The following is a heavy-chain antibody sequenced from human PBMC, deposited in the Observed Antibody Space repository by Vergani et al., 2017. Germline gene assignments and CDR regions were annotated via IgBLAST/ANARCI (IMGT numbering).Heavy chain of an antibody. CDR2: IDPSDSYT. J-gene: IGHJ5*02. Sequence: EVQLVQSGAEVKKPGESLRISCKGSGYSFTSYWISWVRQMPGKGLEWMGRIDPSDSYTNYSPSFQGHVTISADKSISTAYLQWSSLKASDTAMYYCEGVGWSYYDSSGYYYAPGGWFDPWGQGTLVTVSS. CDR3: EGVGWSYYDSSGYYYAPGGWFDP. V-gene: IGHV5-10-1*03. CDR1: GYSFTSYW. D-gene: IGHD3-22*01.